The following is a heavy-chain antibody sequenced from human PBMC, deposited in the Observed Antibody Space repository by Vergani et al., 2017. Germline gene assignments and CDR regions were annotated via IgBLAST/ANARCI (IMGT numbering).Heavy chain of an antibody. CDR2: ISTSGSHT. CDR3: ARDPSGDLGYYYMDV. Sequence: VQLLESGGGLVKPGGSLRLSCEASGFRFSDYYMTWIRQAPGKGLEWISYISTSGSHTYYADSMKGRFTISRDNAKNSLYLQMNSLRPGDTAVYYCARDPSGDLGYYYMDVWGKGTTVTVSS. CDR1: GFRFSDYY. J-gene: IGHJ6*04. D-gene: IGHD2-21*01. V-gene: IGHV3-11*01.